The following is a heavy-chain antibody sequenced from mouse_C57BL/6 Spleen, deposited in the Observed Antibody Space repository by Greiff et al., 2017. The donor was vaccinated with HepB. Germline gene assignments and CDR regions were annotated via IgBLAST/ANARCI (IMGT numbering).Heavy chain of an antibody. CDR1: GYTFTSYW. J-gene: IGHJ4*01. V-gene: IGHV1-69*01. D-gene: IGHD1-1*01. CDR2: IDPSDSYT. CDR3: ARSLYYGSSSHAMDY. Sequence: QVQLQQPGAELVMPGASVKLSCKASGYTFTSYWMHWVKQRPGQGLEWIGEIDPSDSYTNYNQKFKGKSTLTVDKSSSTAYMQLSSLTSEDSAVYYCARSLYYGSSSHAMDYWGQGTSVTVSS.